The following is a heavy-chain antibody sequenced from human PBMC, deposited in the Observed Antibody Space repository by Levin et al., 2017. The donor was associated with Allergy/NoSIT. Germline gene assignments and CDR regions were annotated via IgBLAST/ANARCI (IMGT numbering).Heavy chain of an antibody. D-gene: IGHD6-13*01. J-gene: IGHJ4*02. CDR2: INPNSGGT. Sequence: ASVKVSCKASGYTFTGYYMHWVRQAPGQGLEWMGWINPNSGGTNYAQKFQGRVTMTRDTSISTAYMELSRLRSDDTAVYYCARDRCSSWCGGFDYWGQGTLVTVSS. CDR1: GYTFTGYY. CDR3: ARDRCSSWCGGFDY. V-gene: IGHV1-2*02.